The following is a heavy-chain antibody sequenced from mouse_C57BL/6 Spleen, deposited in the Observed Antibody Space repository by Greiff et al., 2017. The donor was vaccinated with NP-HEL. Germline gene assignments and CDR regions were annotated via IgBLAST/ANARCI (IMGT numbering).Heavy chain of an antibody. CDR2: IDPSDSYT. Sequence: QVQLQQPGAELVMPGASVKLSCKASGYTFTSYWMHWVKQRPGQGLEWIGEIDPSDSYTNYNQKFKGKSTLTVDKSSSTAYMQLSSLTSEDSAVYYCARRGATVVGGGAMDYWGKGTSVTVSS. V-gene: IGHV1-69*01. J-gene: IGHJ4*01. D-gene: IGHD1-1*01. CDR1: GYTFTSYW. CDR3: ARRGATVVGGGAMDY.